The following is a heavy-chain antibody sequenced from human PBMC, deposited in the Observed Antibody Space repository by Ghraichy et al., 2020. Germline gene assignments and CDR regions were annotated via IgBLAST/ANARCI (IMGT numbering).Heavy chain of an antibody. J-gene: IGHJ4*02. CDR3: VRDCTSSSCYTRFGY. V-gene: IGHV3-7*01. CDR2: IKQDGSDK. D-gene: IGHD2-2*02. Sequence: GSLRLSCAASGFTFSNFWMSWVRQAPGKGLEWVANIKQDGSDKYYVDSVKGRFTISRDNAKNSLYLQMNSLRAEDTAVYYCVRDCTSSSCYTRFGYWGQGTLVTVSS. CDR1: GFTFSNFW.